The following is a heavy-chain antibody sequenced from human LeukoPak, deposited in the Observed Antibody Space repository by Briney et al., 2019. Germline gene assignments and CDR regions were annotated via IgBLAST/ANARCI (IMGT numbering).Heavy chain of an antibody. Sequence: PGGSLRLSCAASGFTVSSNYMSWVRQAPGKGLEWVSVIYSGGSTYYADSVKGRFTISRDNSKNTLYLQMNSLRAEDTAVYYCARDIQTGDTNWFDPWGQGTLVTVSS. CDR1: GFTVSSNY. CDR3: ARDIQTGDTNWFDP. D-gene: IGHD2-21*02. V-gene: IGHV3-53*01. CDR2: IYSGGST. J-gene: IGHJ5*02.